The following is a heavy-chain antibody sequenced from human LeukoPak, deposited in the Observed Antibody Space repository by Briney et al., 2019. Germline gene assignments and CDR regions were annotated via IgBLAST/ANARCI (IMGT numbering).Heavy chain of an antibody. J-gene: IGHJ4*02. CDR3: AKGTLPRGYTYGYDLYYFDY. V-gene: IGHV3-23*01. CDR1: GFTFSSYA. CDR2: ISGSGGST. D-gene: IGHD5-18*01. Sequence: PGGSLRLSCAASGFTFSSYAVSWVRQAPGKGLEWVSAISGSGGSTYYADSVKGRFTISRDNSKNTLYLQMNSLRAEDTAVYYCAKGTLPRGYTYGYDLYYFDYWGQGTLVTVSS.